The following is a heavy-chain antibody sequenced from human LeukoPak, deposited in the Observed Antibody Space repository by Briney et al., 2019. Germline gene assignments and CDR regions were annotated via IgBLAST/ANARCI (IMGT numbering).Heavy chain of an antibody. J-gene: IGHJ4*02. CDR3: ARTFRGIDY. CDR2: ISSGGNTI. Sequence: PGGSLRLSCAVSGFTFSSHEMNWVRQAPGKGLEWVSYISSGGNTIYYADSVKGRFTISRDNAKNSLYLQMNSLRAEDTAVYYCARTFRGIDYWGQGTLVTVSS. D-gene: IGHD3-10*01. V-gene: IGHV3-48*03. CDR1: GFTFSSHE.